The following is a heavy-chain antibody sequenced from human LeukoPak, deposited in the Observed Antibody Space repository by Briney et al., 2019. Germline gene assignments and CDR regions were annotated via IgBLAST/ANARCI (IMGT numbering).Heavy chain of an antibody. Sequence: SETLFLTCTVSGGSISSGGYYWSWIRQHPGKGLEWIGYIYYSGSTYYNPSLKSRVTISVDTSKNQFSLKLSSVTAADTAVYYCARAITVNYYDSSGNAGGYFDYWGQGTLVTVSS. CDR3: ARAITVNYYDSSGNAGGYFDY. V-gene: IGHV4-31*03. D-gene: IGHD3-22*01. J-gene: IGHJ4*02. CDR1: GGSISSGGYY. CDR2: IYYSGST.